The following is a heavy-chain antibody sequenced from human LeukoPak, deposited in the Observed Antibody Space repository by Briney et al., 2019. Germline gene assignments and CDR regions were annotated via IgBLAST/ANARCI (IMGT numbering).Heavy chain of an antibody. Sequence: GGSLRLSCAASGFTFSSYWMHWVRQVPGKGLVWVSRINSDGRTTTYADSVKGRFTISRDNAKTTLFLQMNSLRTGDTALYYCAKDMTSLQLWLPRRSRNFDYWGQGTLVTVSS. CDR2: INSDGRTT. CDR1: GFTFSSYW. D-gene: IGHD5-18*01. CDR3: AKDMTSLQLWLPRRSRNFDY. J-gene: IGHJ4*02. V-gene: IGHV3-74*01.